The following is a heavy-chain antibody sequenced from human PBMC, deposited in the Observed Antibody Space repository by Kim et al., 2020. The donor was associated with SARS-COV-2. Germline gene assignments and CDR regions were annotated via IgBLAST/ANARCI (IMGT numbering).Heavy chain of an antibody. CDR2: ISGSGANS. Sequence: GGSLRLSCAASGFTFNTYNMDWVRQAPGKGLEWVSTISGSGANSYYADSVKGRFTISRDNSNNMVYLQMNGLRAEDTAVYYCVKQGLDVWGQGTTVTVPS. V-gene: IGHV3-23*01. J-gene: IGHJ6*02. CDR1: GFTFNTYN. CDR3: VKQGLDV.